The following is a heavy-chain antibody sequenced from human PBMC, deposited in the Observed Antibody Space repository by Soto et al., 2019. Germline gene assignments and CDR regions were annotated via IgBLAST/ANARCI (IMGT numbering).Heavy chain of an antibody. D-gene: IGHD3-10*01. CDR2: ISANNGDT. J-gene: IGHJ6*03. CDR3: ARMVRGSITDYYYYMDV. Sequence: QVQLVQSGAEVKKPGTSVKVSCKASGYTFTSHGISWVRQAPGQGLEWLGWISANNGDTNYAQKFQGRVTVTTDTSTSTGYMELRSLRSEDTAVYYCARMVRGSITDYYYYMDVWGKGTTVTVSS. CDR1: GYTFTSHG. V-gene: IGHV1-18*01.